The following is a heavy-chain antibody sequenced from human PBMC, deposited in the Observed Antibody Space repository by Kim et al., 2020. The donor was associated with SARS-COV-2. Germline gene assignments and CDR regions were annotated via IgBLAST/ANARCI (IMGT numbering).Heavy chain of an antibody. D-gene: IGHD6-13*01. Sequence: SETLSLTCAVYGGSFSGYYWSWIRQPPGKGLEWIGEINHSGSTNYNPSLKSRVTISVDTSKNQFSLKLSSVTAADTAVYYCARGVVRAAAGTLNWFDPWGQGTLVTVSS. CDR1: GGSFSGYY. V-gene: IGHV4-34*01. CDR2: INHSGST. CDR3: ARGVVRAAAGTLNWFDP. J-gene: IGHJ5*02.